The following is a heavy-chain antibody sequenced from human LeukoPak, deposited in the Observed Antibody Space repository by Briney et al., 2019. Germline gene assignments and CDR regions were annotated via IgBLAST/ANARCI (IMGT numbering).Heavy chain of an antibody. CDR1: GFTFSSYS. V-gene: IGHV3-21*01. CDR3: ARDRSTTVTTYYGFDY. D-gene: IGHD4-17*01. CDR2: ISSSSSYI. J-gene: IGHJ4*02. Sequence: PGGSLRLSRAASGFTFSSYSMNWVRQAPGKGLEWVSSISSSSSYIYYADSVKGRFTISRDNAKNSLYLQMNSLRAEDTAVYYCARDRSTTVTTYYGFDYWGQGTLVTVSS.